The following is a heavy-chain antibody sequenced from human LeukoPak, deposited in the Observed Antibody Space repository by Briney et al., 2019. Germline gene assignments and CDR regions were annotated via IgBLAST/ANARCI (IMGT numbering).Heavy chain of an antibody. J-gene: IGHJ4*02. CDR2: ISSSSSYI. CDR3: ASGYSYGYLTC. D-gene: IGHD5-18*01. Sequence: GGSLRLSCAASGFTFSSYEMHWVRQAPGKGLEWVSSISSSSSYIYYADSVKGRFTISRDNAKNSLYLQMNSLRAEDTAVYYCASGYSYGYLTCWGQGTLVTVSS. CDR1: GFTFSSYE. V-gene: IGHV3-21*01.